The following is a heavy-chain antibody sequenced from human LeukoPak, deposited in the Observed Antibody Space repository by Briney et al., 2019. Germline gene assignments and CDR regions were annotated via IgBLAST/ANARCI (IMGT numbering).Heavy chain of an antibody. CDR2: ISSSSSTI. Sequence: GGSLRLSCAASGFTFSSYSMNWVRQAPGKGLEWVSYISSSSSTIYYADSVKGRFTISRDNSKNTLYLQMNSLRAEDTAVYYCAKTYYYDSSGYSTWGQGTLVTVSS. V-gene: IGHV3-48*01. CDR3: AKTYYYDSSGYST. J-gene: IGHJ4*02. D-gene: IGHD3-22*01. CDR1: GFTFSSYS.